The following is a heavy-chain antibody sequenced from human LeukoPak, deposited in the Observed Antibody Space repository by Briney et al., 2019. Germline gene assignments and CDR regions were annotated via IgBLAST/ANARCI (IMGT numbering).Heavy chain of an antibody. CDR2: INPSGGST. V-gene: IGHV1-46*01. Sequence: ASVKVSCKASGYTFTGYYMHWVRQAPGQGLEWMGIINPSGGSTSYAQKFQGRVTMTRDMSTSTVYMELSSLRSEDTAVYYCARAVLDSTVTTHNYYYYYMDVWGKGTTVTVSS. J-gene: IGHJ6*03. D-gene: IGHD4-17*01. CDR3: ARAVLDSTVTTHNYYYYYMDV. CDR1: GYTFTGYY.